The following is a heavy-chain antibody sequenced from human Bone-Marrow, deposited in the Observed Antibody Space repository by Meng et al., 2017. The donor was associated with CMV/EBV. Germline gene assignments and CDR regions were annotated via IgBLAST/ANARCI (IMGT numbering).Heavy chain of an antibody. V-gene: IGHV3-23*01. D-gene: IGHD4-17*01. J-gene: IGHJ4*02. CDR1: A. CDR2: NNGESETI. CDR3: MKDEGITVSNRRFDF. Sequence: ARRWVRRKPGKGLEWILGNNGESETIYYTNSVKSRMNISKNNSKNTLYQQMNSHRAEDNATYFCMKDEGITVSNRRFDFWGQGTLVTVSS.